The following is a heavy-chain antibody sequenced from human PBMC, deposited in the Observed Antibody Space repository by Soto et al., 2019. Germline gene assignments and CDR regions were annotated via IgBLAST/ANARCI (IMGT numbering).Heavy chain of an antibody. CDR2: ISGSGGST. Sequence: EVQLLESGGGLVQPGGSLRLSCAASGFTFSSYAMSWVRQAPGKGLEWVSAISGSGGSTYYADSVKGRFTISRDNSKNTLYLQMNSLRAEDTAVYYCAKDSRVRSKYYYYMDVWGKGTTVTVSS. V-gene: IGHV3-23*01. J-gene: IGHJ6*03. CDR3: AKDSRVRSKYYYYMDV. CDR1: GFTFSSYA. D-gene: IGHD2-21*01.